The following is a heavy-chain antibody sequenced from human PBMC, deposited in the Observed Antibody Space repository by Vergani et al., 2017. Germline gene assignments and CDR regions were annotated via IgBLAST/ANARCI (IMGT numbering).Heavy chain of an antibody. CDR1: GFKFSQFG. CDR2: ISYDGSKT. V-gene: IGHV3-33*05. J-gene: IGHJ6*03. Sequence: QVQLVESGGGVVQPGTSLRLSCEASGFKFSQFGMHWVRQGPGKGLEWVAFISYDGSKTQYADSEKGRVTISRDNSKNTVGLEMESLRVEDTAVYFCARDKSKRAPAVMGTYYYYMDVWGKGTKVTVSS. D-gene: IGHD3-16*01. CDR3: ARDKSKRAPAVMGTYYYYMDV.